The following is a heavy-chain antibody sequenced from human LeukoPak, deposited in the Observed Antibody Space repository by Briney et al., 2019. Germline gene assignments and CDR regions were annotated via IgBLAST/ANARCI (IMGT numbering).Heavy chain of an antibody. D-gene: IGHD3-10*01. CDR2: IKEDGSAK. Sequence: GGSLRLSCAASGFTFTDYWMNWVRQAPGKGLEWVANIKEDGSAKFYVDSLKGRFTVSRDNAKNSLYLQMNSLRAEDTAVYYCGRASRTLVRGEIGYWGQGTLVTVSS. J-gene: IGHJ4*02. CDR3: GRASRTLVRGEIGY. CDR1: GFTFTDYW. V-gene: IGHV3-7*01.